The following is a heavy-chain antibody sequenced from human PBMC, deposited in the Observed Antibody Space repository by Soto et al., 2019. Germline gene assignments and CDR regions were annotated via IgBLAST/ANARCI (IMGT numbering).Heavy chain of an antibody. V-gene: IGHV6-1*01. Sequence: SQTLSLTCAISGDSVSSNSAAWNWIRQSPSRGLEWLGRTYYRSKWYNDYAVSVKSRITINPDTSKNQFSLQLSSVTPEDTAVYYCARDRVRRYFDWLSETYYYYYGMDVWGQGTTVTVSS. CDR3: ARDRVRRYFDWLSETYYYYYGMDV. J-gene: IGHJ6*02. CDR1: GDSVSSNSAA. CDR2: TYYRSKWYN. D-gene: IGHD3-9*01.